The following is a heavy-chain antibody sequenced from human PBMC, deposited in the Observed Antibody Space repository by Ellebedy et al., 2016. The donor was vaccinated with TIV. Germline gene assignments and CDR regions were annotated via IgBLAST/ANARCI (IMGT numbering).Heavy chain of an antibody. CDR1: GFTFDDYA. J-gene: IGHJ5*02. CDR2: ITWNSRTI. D-gene: IGHD6-25*01. V-gene: IGHV3-9*01. Sequence: SLKISCAASGFTFDDYAMHWVRQAPGRGLEWVSGITWNSRTITYADSVRGRFTSSRDNAKNSVYLQMNNLRSDDSALYYCAKVGHTSGDLDPWGQGALVAVSS. CDR3: AKVGHTSGDLDP.